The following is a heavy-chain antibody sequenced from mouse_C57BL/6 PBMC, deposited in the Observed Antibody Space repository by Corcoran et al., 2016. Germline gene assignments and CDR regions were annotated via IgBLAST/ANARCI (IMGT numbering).Heavy chain of an antibody. Sequence: QVQLQQSGAELVKPGASVKISCKASGYAFSSYWMNWVKQRPGKGLEWIGQIYPGDGDTNYNGKFKGKATLTADKSYSTAYMQLSSLTSEDSAVYFCARPPYSNWYFDVWGTGTTVTVSS. V-gene: IGHV1-80*01. CDR3: ARPPYSNWYFDV. J-gene: IGHJ1*03. CDR2: IYPGDGDT. D-gene: IGHD2-5*01. CDR1: GYAFSSYW.